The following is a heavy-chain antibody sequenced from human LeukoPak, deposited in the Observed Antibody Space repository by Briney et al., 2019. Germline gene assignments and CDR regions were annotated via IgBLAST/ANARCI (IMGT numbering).Heavy chain of an antibody. CDR1: GGSISSGSYY. D-gene: IGHD3-16*01. V-gene: IGHV4-61*02. CDR2: IYTSGST. Sequence: SETLSLTCTVSGGSISSGSYYWSWIRQPAGKGLEWIGRIYTSGSTNHNPSLKSRVTISVDPSKNQFSLKQSSVTAADKAVYYCARAGWAANANWLDPGGQGTLVTVSS. CDR3: ARAGWAANANWLDP. J-gene: IGHJ5*02.